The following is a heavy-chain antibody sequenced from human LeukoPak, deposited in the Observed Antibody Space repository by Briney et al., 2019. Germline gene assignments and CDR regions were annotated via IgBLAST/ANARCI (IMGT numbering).Heavy chain of an antibody. J-gene: IGHJ4*02. Sequence: PGGSLRLSCAASGFTFSRYWMSWVRQAPGKGLEWVANINPHGSEKHYVDSMKGRFTISRDNAKNSLYLQMNSLRAEDTAVYYCAKRPFRRGAAVGGYFDYWGQGTLVTVSS. CDR2: INPHGSEK. V-gene: IGHV3-7*03. CDR1: GFTFSRYW. D-gene: IGHD6-13*01. CDR3: AKRPFRRGAAVGGYFDY.